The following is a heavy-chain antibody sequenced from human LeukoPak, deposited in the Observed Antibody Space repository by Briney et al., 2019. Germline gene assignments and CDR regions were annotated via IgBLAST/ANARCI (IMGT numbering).Heavy chain of an antibody. CDR3: APIFGDYSDFDS. CDR2: INHGGNT. J-gene: IGHJ4*01. V-gene: IGHV4-34*01. D-gene: IGHD4-17*01. Sequence: SETLSLTCAVYGGSSGSYYWSWIRQPPGKGLEWNGEINHGGNTNYNPSLKSRVTISLDTSKNQFSLRLSSVTAADTALYYCAPIFGDYSDFDSWGQGTLVTVSS. CDR1: GGSSGSYY.